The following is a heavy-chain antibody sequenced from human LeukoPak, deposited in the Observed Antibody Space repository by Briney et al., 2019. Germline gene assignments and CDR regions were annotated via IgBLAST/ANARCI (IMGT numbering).Heavy chain of an antibody. Sequence: PGRSLRLSCAASGFTFSSYAMHWVRQAPGKGLEWVAVISYDGSNKYYADSVKGRFTISRDNSKNTLYLQMNSLRAEDTAVYYCARDPGDDAFDIWGQGTMVTVSS. V-gene: IGHV3-30*14. CDR1: GFTFSSYA. CDR3: ARDPGDDAFDI. CDR2: ISYDGSNK. J-gene: IGHJ3*02.